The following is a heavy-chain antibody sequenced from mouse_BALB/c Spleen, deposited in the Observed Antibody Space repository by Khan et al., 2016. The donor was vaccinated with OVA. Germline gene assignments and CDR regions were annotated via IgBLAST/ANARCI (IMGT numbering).Heavy chain of an antibody. CDR1: GYSITSGYS. D-gene: IGHD1-1*01. V-gene: IGHV3-1*02. J-gene: IGHJ1*01. CDR3: ARSGTTVVAYWYFDV. Sequence: EVQLVESGPDLVKPSQSLSLTCTVTGYSITSGYSWHWIRQFPGNKLEWMAHIHYSGSTDYIPSLKSRVSITRDTSQNRFFLQLNSVTTEDTATYYCARSGTTVVAYWYFDVWGAGTTVTVSS. CDR2: IHYSGST.